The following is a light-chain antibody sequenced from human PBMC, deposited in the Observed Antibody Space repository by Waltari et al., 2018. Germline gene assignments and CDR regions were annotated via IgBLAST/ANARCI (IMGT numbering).Light chain of an antibody. CDR1: QSLVNSAGNTY. V-gene: IGKV2-30*01. J-gene: IGKJ3*01. Sequence: DVVMTQSPLSLPVTLGQPASISCRSSQSLVNSAGNTYLNWFQQRPGQSPRCLIYSVSNRDSGVPDRFSGSGSGTDFTLKISRVEAEDVGVYYCMQGKQWPFTFGPGTKVEIK. CDR2: SVS. CDR3: MQGKQWPFT.